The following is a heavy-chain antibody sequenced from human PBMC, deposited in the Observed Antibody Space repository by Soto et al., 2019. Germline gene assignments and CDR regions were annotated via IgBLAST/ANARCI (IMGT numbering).Heavy chain of an antibody. CDR2: IIPIFGTA. D-gene: IGHD5-12*01. CDR1: GGTFRSYA. V-gene: IGHV1-69*12. CDR3: ARDRMATTQHFDY. J-gene: IGHJ4*02. Sequence: QVQLVQSGAEVKKPGSSVKVSCKASGGTFRSYAISWVRQAPGQGLEWVGGIIPIFGTANYAQKFQGRVTITADESTSTAYMELSSLRSEDTAVYYCARDRMATTQHFDYWGQGTLVTVSS.